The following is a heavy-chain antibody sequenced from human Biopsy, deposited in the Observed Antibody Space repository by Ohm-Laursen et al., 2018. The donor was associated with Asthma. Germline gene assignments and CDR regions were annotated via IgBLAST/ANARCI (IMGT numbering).Heavy chain of an antibody. CDR2: IGWSSGSI. CDR3: AKDMGAGGNDPDSFIGYYGMDV. V-gene: IGHV3-9*01. J-gene: IGHJ6*02. Sequence: SLRLSCTASGFRFHDYAMYWVRQARGRGLAWVAGIGWSSGSIGYAVTVKRRFIVSRDNVKNSLYLQMNSLRAEDTALYYCAKDMGAGGNDPDSFIGYYGMDVWGQGTTVTVSS. D-gene: IGHD3-16*01. CDR1: GFRFHDYA.